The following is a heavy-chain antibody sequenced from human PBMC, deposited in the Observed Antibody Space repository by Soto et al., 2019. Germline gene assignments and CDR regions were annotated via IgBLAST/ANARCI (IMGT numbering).Heavy chain of an antibody. D-gene: IGHD2-2*02. CDR1: GGTFSSYT. Sequence: SVKVSCKASGGTFSSYTMSWVQQAPGQGLEWMGRIIPILGIANYAQKFQGRVTITADKSTSTAYMELSSLRSEDTAVYYCASRKGYCSSTSCFTMVRGGLKRDAFDIWGQGTMVTVSS. CDR3: ASRKGYCSSTSCFTMVRGGLKRDAFDI. J-gene: IGHJ3*02. CDR2: IIPILGIA. V-gene: IGHV1-69*02.